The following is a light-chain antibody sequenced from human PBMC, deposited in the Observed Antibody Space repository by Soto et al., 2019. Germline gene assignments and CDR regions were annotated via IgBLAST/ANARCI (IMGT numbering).Light chain of an antibody. V-gene: IGKV1-33*01. CDR3: QQYNNWPPIT. Sequence: DIQMTQSPSSLSASVGDRVTITCQASQDISNYLNWYQQKPGKAPKLLIYDASNLETGVPSRSSGSGSGTEFTLTISSLQSEDFAVYYCQQYNNWPPITFGQGTRLEIK. J-gene: IGKJ5*01. CDR1: QDISNY. CDR2: DAS.